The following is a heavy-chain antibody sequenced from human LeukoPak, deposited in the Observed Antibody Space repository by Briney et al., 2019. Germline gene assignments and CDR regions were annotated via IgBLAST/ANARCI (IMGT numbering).Heavy chain of an antibody. CDR3: ARDGGPFDS. D-gene: IGHD3-16*01. Sequence: GGSLRLSCAASGFTFRSYWMSWVRQAPGKGLEWVVNIKQDGSEKYYVDSVKGRFTISRDNAKKSLYLQMNSLRAEDTAVYYCARDGGPFDSWGQGTLVTVSS. J-gene: IGHJ4*02. V-gene: IGHV3-7*03. CDR2: IKQDGSEK. CDR1: GFTFRSYW.